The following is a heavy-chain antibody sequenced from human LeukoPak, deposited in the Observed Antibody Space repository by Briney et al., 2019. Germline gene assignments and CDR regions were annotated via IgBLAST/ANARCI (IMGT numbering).Heavy chain of an antibody. D-gene: IGHD6-19*01. Sequence: ASVKVSCKASGYNFTGYYLHWVRQAPGQGLEWMGWINPNTGGTNYAQKFQGRVTMTRDTSISTAYMELSRLRSDDTAVYYCARGYSSGWYPKLLDYWGQGTLVTVSS. CDR3: ARGYSSGWYPKLLDY. CDR2: INPNTGGT. V-gene: IGHV1-2*02. CDR1: GYNFTGYY. J-gene: IGHJ4*02.